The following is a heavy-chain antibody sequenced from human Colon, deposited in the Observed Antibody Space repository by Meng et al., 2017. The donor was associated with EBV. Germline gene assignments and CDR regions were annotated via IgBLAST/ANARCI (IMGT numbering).Heavy chain of an antibody. J-gene: IGHJ4*02. V-gene: IGHV5-51*01. CDR3: ARQQGNSGGDY. D-gene: IGHD4-23*01. CDR2: IFPSDSDT. Sequence: GAKVKQPGESLKISCKGAGYSFTNYWIGWVRQMPGKGLEWMGIIFPSDSDTRYSPSFQGQVTISADKSISTAYLQWSSLKASDTAMYYCARQQGNSGGDYWGQGTLVTVSS. CDR1: GYSFTNYW.